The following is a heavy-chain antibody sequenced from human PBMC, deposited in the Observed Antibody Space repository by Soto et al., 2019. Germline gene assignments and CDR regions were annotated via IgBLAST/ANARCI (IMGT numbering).Heavy chain of an antibody. Sequence: KTSETLSLTCTVSGGSISSYYWSWIRQPAGKGLEWIGRIYTSGSTNYNPSLKSRVTMSVDTSKNQFSLKLSSVTAADTAVYYCARDSEISSSHSFDPWGQGTLVTV. CDR3: ARDSEISSSHSFDP. CDR2: IYTSGST. CDR1: GGSISSYY. V-gene: IGHV4-4*07. J-gene: IGHJ5*02. D-gene: IGHD6-13*01.